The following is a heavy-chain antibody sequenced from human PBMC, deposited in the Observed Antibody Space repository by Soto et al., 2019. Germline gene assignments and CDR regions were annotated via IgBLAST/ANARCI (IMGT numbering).Heavy chain of an antibody. CDR2: MNPNSGNT. V-gene: IGHV1-8*01. CDR1: GYTFTSYD. D-gene: IGHD3-3*01. Sequence: ASVKVSCKASGYTFTSYDINWVRQATGQGLERMGWMNPNSGNTGYAQKFQGRVTMTRNTSISTAYMELSSLRSEDTAVYYCGRFYVFWRGKPSYGMEVGGQGTRVTVSS. CDR3: GRFYVFWRGKPSYGMEV. J-gene: IGHJ6*02.